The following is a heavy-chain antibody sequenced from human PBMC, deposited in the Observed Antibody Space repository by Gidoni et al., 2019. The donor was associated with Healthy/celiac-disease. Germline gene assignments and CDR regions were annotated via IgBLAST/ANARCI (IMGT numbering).Heavy chain of an antibody. CDR1: GGSISSSSYY. J-gene: IGHJ4*02. CDR2: IYYSGST. CDR3: ARQGSYYYDSSGYYAPFDY. V-gene: IGHV4-39*01. Sequence: QLQLQESGPGLVKPSETLSLTCTVSGGSISSSSYYWGWIRQPPGKGLEWIGSIYYSGSTYYNPSLKSRVTISVDTSKNQFSLKLSSVTAADTAVYYCARQGSYYYDSSGYYAPFDYWGQGTLVTVSS. D-gene: IGHD3-22*01.